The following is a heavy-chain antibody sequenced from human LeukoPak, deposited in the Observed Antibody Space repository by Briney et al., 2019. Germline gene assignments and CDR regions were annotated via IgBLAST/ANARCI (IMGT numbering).Heavy chain of an antibody. V-gene: IGHV3-21*01. CDR1: GFTFSSYS. CDR2: ISSGSSAI. D-gene: IGHD4-17*01. J-gene: IGHJ4*02. CDR3: ARGHTAVTRHFDF. Sequence: GGSLRLSCAASGFTFSSYSMNWVRQAPGKGLEWVSIISSGSSAIFSADALKGRFTISRDDAENLLYLDMNSLRAEDTAVYYCARGHTAVTRHFDFWGQGTLVTVSS.